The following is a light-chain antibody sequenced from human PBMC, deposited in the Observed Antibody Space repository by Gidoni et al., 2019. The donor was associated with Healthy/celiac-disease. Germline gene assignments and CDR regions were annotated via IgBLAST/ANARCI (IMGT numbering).Light chain of an antibody. Sequence: QSALTQPASVSGSPGQSITISCTGTSSDVGGYNYVSWYQQHPGKAPKLMIYDVSNRPSGVSNRFSGSNSGNTASLTISALQAEDDADYYCSSYTSSSTLVFGGGTKLTVL. CDR1: SSDVGGYNY. CDR3: SSYTSSSTLV. V-gene: IGLV2-14*01. CDR2: DVS. J-gene: IGLJ2*01.